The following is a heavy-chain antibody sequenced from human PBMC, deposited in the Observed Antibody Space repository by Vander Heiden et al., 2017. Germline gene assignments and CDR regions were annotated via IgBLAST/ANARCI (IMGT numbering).Heavy chain of an antibody. V-gene: IGHV3-21*01. CDR1: GFTFSSYS. CDR2: ISSSSSYI. CDR3: ARARLGEFDY. Sequence: EVQLVESGGGLVQPGGSLSLSCDASGFTFSSYSMNWVRQAPGKGLEWVSSISSSSSYIYYADSVKGRFTISRDNAKNSLYLQMNSLRAEDTAVYYCARARLGEFDYWGQGTLVTVSS. J-gene: IGHJ4*02. D-gene: IGHD3-3*01.